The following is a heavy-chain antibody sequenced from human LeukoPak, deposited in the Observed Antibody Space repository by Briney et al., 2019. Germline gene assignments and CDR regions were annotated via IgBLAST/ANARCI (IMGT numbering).Heavy chain of an antibody. D-gene: IGHD3-10*01. CDR1: GFTFSSYA. CDR2: ISASGGST. Sequence: GGSLRLSCAASGFTFSSYAMSWVRQAPGKGLEWVSAISASGGSTYDADSVKGRFTISRDNSKNTLYLQMNSLRPEDTAIYYCAREGYYGSGSPPSLYFDYWGQGTLVTVSS. V-gene: IGHV3-23*01. J-gene: IGHJ4*02. CDR3: AREGYYGSGSPPSLYFDY.